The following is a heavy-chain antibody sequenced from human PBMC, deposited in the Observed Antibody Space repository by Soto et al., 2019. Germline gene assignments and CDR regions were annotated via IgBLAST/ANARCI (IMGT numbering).Heavy chain of an antibody. D-gene: IGHD3-10*01. CDR2: IHPNSGET. J-gene: IGHJ5*02. CDR3: VRAHALGFSNWFDP. CDR1: GYPFTDQY. V-gene: IGHV1-2*02. Sequence: VKVSFKASGYPFTDQYINWVRHAPGHAPEYMGWIHPNSGETKYVERFQGRVTMTRDTSASTAYMDLARLKSDDTAVYYCVRAHALGFSNWFDPWGRGTLVTVPQ.